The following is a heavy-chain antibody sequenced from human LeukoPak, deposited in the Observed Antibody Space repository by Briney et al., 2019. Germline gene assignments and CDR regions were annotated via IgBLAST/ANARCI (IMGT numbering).Heavy chain of an antibody. V-gene: IGHV3-21*01. CDR3: ARFGGYVDYFDY. J-gene: IGHJ4*02. Sequence: KPGGSLRLSCAASGFTFSGYSMNWVRQAPGKGLEWVSSISSSSSYIYYADSVKGRFTISRDNAKNSLYLQMNSLRAEDTAVYYCARFGGYVDYFDYWGQGTLVTVSS. CDR1: GFTFSGYS. D-gene: IGHD5-12*01. CDR2: ISSSSSYI.